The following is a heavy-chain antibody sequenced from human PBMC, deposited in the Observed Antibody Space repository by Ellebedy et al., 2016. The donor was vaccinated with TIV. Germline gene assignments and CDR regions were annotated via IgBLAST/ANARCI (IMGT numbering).Heavy chain of an antibody. J-gene: IGHJ4*02. CDR2: ISFSGYT. D-gene: IGHD3-16*01. CDR3: ASGGGYLDY. Sequence: SETLSLXXSVSGDSIGSSSQYWDWIRQPPGGGLEWIGNISFSGYTHYNPSLKSRVKMPVDMSKNQFSLRLSPVTAADTAVYYCASGGGYLDYWGQGALVTVSS. CDR1: GDSIGSSSQY. V-gene: IGHV4-39*07.